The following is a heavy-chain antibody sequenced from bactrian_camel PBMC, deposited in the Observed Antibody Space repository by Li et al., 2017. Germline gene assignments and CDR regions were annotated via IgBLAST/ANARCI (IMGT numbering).Heavy chain of an antibody. V-gene: IGHV3S54*01. Sequence: HVQLVESGGGSVQAGGSLKLSCLVSGNTISANCMAWFRQAPGKEREGIAAIYTVVGSTYYADSVKGRFTISEANAKYTVSLQMNSLKPEDTAMYYCAADCDPKAMLGMQDTGVMYYQDFGYWGQGTQVTVS. CDR2: IYTVVGST. CDR3: AADCDPKAMLGMQDTGVMYYQDFGY. J-gene: IGHJ6*01. D-gene: IGHD3*01. CDR1: GNTISANC.